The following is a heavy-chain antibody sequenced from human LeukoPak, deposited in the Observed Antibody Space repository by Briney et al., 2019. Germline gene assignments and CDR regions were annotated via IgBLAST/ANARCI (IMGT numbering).Heavy chain of an antibody. D-gene: IGHD3-10*01. V-gene: IGHV4-4*07. CDR3: ARSPRFQNWFDP. Sequence: SETLSLTCTVSGGSISSYYWSWLRQPAGKGLEWIGRIHTSGSTNYNPSLKSRVTMSVDTSKNQFSLKLSSVTAADTAVYYCARSPRFQNWFDPWGQGTLVTVSS. CDR1: GGSISSYY. J-gene: IGHJ5*02. CDR2: IHTSGST.